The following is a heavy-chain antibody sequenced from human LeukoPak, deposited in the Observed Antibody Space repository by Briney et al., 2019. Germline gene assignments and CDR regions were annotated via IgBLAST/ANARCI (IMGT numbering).Heavy chain of an antibody. CDR2: MNGENGSI. Sequence: GGSLKLSCKASGFTFTSYSINWIRQAPGQGLEWMGWMNGENGSIGYSQSLKGRFTITRNTSTNTAYLELTSLTAEDTAVYYCARVVAWDRINLFGVFGDHGWLDPWGQGTLVIVSS. CDR1: GFTFTSYS. J-gene: IGHJ5*02. D-gene: IGHD3-3*01. CDR3: ARVVAWDRINLFGVFGDHGWLDP. V-gene: IGHV1-8*01.